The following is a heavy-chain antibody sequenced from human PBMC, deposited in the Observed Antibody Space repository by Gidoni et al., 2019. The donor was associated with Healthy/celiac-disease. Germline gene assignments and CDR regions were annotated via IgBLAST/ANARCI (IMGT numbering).Heavy chain of an antibody. V-gene: IGHV3-23*04. CDR1: GFTFSSSA. D-gene: IGHD3-3*01. J-gene: IGHJ4*02. CDR2: ISGSGGST. Sequence: EVQLVESGGGWVQPGGSLSLSGSASGFTFSSSAMSWVRQAPGKGLEWVSAISGSGGSTYYADSVKGRFTISRDNSKNTLYLQMNSLRAEDTAVYYCAKEAIFGVVNVDYWGQGTLVTVSS. CDR3: AKEAIFGVVNVDY.